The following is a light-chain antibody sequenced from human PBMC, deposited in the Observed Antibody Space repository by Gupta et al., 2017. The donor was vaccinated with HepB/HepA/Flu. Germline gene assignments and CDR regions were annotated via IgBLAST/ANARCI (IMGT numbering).Light chain of an antibody. CDR2: YTS. V-gene: IGKV6-21*01. Sequence: EIVLTQSPDFQSVTPKEKVTITCRATQSIGTSLHWYQQKPRQSPKLLIKYTSQSFSGVPSRFSGSGSGTEFTLTINSLEAEDAATYFCQQTCTLPWTFGQGTKVEIK. CDR3: QQTCTLPWT. J-gene: IGKJ1*01. CDR1: QSIGTS.